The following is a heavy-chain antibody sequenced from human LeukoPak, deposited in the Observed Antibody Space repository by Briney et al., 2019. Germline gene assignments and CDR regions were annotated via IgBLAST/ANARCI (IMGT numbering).Heavy chain of an antibody. CDR1: GYTFTGYY. CDR3: TRESGSYHGNDY. CDR2: INPNNGGT. D-gene: IGHD1-26*01. J-gene: IGHJ4*02. V-gene: IGHV1-2*06. Sequence: ASVKVSCKASGYTFTGYYMHWVLQAPGQGLEWMGRINPNNGGTNHAQKFQGRVTMTGDTSISTAYMELSSLRSDDTAVYYCTRESGSYHGNDYWGQGTLVTVSS.